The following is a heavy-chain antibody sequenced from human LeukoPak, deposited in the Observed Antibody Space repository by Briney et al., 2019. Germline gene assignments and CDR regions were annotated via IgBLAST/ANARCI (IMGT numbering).Heavy chain of an antibody. J-gene: IGHJ4*02. Sequence: PGGSLRLSCAASGFTFSSYSINWVRQAPGKGLEWVSSISSFSSYIYYADSMKGRFIISRDNAKNSVFLQMNSLRAEDTAVYYCARGSVIGSGSYGGFDYWGQGTLVTVSS. CDR3: ARGSVIGSGSYGGFDY. V-gene: IGHV3-21*06. CDR1: GFTFSSYS. CDR2: ISSFSSYI. D-gene: IGHD3-10*01.